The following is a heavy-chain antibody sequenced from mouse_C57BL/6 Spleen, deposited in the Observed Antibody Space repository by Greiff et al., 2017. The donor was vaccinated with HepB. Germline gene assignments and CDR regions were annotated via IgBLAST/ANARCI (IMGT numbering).Heavy chain of an antibody. D-gene: IGHD2-4*01. J-gene: IGHJ1*03. CDR2: INYDGSST. V-gene: IGHV5-16*01. Sequence: EVQVVESEGGLVQPGSSMKLSCTASGFTFSDYYMAWVRQVPEKGLEWVANINYDGSSTYYLDSLKSRFIISRDNAKNILYLQMSSLKSEDTATYYCAREGLRSYGYFDVWGTGTTVTVSS. CDR1: GFTFSDYY. CDR3: AREGLRSYGYFDV.